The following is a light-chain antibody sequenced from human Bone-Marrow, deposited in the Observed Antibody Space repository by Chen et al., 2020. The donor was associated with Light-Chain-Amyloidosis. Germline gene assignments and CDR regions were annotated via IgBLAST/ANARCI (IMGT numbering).Light chain of an antibody. CDR3: SSCTVTNTLV. J-gene: IGLJ1*01. CDR2: EIN. V-gene: IGLV2-14*01. CDR1: SSDVGVDNH. Sequence: QSALTQPASVSGSPGQSITISCTGTSSDVGVDNHVSWYQQHPDKAPKLMMYEINNRPSWVPDRFSGSKSDTTASLTISGLQTEDEADYFCSSCTVTNTLVFGSGTRVTVL.